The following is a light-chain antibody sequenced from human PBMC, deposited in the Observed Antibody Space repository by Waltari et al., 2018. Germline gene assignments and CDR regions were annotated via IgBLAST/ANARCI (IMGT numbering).Light chain of an antibody. J-gene: IGLJ1*01. CDR2: KDS. CDR1: TWSKPQ. CDR3: QSADTSETYF. V-gene: IGLV3-25*03. Sequence: SYELTQPPSVSVSPVQTARISSSGNTWSKPQSHWYQQKPGQAPVLVMYKDSERTSGIPERFSGSSSGTTVTLTISGVQAEDEADYYCQSADTSETYFFGTGTKVTVL.